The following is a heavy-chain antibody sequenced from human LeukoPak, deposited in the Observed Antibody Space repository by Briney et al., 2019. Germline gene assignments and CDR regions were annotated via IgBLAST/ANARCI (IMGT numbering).Heavy chain of an antibody. Sequence: PSETLSLTCTVSGGSISSYYWSWIRQPPGKGLEWIGYIYYSGSTNYNPSLKSRVTISVDTSKNQFSLKLSSVTAADTAVYYCASGGTTRGYYYYYYMDVWGKGTTVTVSS. D-gene: IGHD1-7*01. V-gene: IGHV4-59*01. CDR2: IYYSGST. J-gene: IGHJ6*03. CDR1: GGSISSYY. CDR3: ASGGTTRGYYYYYYMDV.